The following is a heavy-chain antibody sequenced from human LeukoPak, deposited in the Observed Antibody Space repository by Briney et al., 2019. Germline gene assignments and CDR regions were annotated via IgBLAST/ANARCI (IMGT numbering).Heavy chain of an antibody. Sequence: SETLSLTCTVSGGSISSYYWSWIRQPPGKGLGWIGYIYYSGSTNYNPSLKSRVTISVDTSKKQVSLKLSSVTAADTAVYYCARERDAFDIWGQGTMVTVSS. CDR1: GGSISSYY. J-gene: IGHJ3*02. CDR2: IYYSGST. V-gene: IGHV4-59*01. CDR3: ARERDAFDI.